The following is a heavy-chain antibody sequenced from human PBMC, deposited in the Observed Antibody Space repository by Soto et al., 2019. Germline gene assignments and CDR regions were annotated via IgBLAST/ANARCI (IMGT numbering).Heavy chain of an antibody. J-gene: IGHJ6*02. CDR1: GYTLSVYH. CDR2: VHPNSGGT. Sequence: QVHLVQSGAEVKQPGASVKVSCKPSGYTLSVYHINGVRQAPGQGLEWMGWVHPNSGGTNYAQSFEGRVTMTRDTSINTAYMELSRLTSDDTAVYYCAKELQRGMDVWGQGTTVTVSS. D-gene: IGHD4-4*01. CDR3: AKELQRGMDV. V-gene: IGHV1-2*02.